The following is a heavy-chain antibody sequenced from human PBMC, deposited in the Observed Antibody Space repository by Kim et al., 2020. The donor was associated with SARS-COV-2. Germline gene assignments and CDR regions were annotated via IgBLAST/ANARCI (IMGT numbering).Heavy chain of an antibody. Sequence: ASVKVSCKASGYTFTSYGISWVRQAPGQGLEWMGWISAYNGNTNYAQKLQGRVTMTTDTSTSTAYMELRSLRSDDTAVYYCARVLGREQWLEGAFDIWGQGTMVTVSS. CDR1: GYTFTSYG. J-gene: IGHJ3*02. CDR3: ARVLGREQWLEGAFDI. D-gene: IGHD6-19*01. V-gene: IGHV1-18*01. CDR2: ISAYNGNT.